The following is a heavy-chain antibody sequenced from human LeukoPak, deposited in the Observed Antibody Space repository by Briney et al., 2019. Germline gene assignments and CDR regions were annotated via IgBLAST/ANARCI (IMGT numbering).Heavy chain of an antibody. CDR2: INHSGST. CDR3: ARGRPSTGGMGGYYFDY. CDR1: GGSFSGYY. D-gene: IGHD3-16*01. V-gene: IGHV4-34*01. J-gene: IGHJ4*02. Sequence: SETLSLTCAVYGGSFSGYYRSWIRQPPGKGQEWIGEINHSGSTNYNPSLKSRVTISVDTSKNQFSLKLSSVTAADTAVYYCARGRPSTGGMGGYYFDYWGQGTLVTVSS.